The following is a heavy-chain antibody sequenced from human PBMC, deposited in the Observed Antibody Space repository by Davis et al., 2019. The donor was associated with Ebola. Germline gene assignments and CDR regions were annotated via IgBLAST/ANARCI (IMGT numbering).Heavy chain of an antibody. Sequence: PGGSLRLSCAASGFTFSSYAMSWARQAPGKGLEWVSAISGSGGSTYYADSVKGRFTISRDNSKNTLYLQMNSLRAEDTAVYYCAKGQRLWFGESDYWGQGTLVTVSS. D-gene: IGHD3-10*01. V-gene: IGHV3-23*01. CDR1: GFTFSSYA. J-gene: IGHJ4*02. CDR3: AKGQRLWFGESDY. CDR2: ISGSGGST.